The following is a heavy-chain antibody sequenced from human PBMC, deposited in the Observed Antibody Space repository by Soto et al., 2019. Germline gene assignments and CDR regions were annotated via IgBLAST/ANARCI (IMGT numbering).Heavy chain of an antibody. Sequence: QVQLVQSGAEVKKPGASVKVSCKASGYTFTSYDINWVRQATGQGLVWMGCRNPDSGNTGYAQKFQGRVTMTRNTSSSTAYMALSSPRSEDTAVYYCARTLYGDNVDYWGQGPLVTVSS. J-gene: IGHJ4*02. CDR2: RNPDSGNT. D-gene: IGHD4-17*01. CDR1: GYTFTSYD. V-gene: IGHV1-8*01. CDR3: ARTLYGDNVDY.